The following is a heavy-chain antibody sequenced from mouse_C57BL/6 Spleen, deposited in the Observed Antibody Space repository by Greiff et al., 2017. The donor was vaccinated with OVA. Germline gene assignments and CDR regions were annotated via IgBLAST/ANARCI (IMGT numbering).Heavy chain of an antibody. J-gene: IGHJ2*01. Sequence: EVKLVESGGGLVKPGGSLKLSCAASGFTFSDYGMHWVRQAPEKGLEWVAYISSGSSTIYYADTVKGRFTISRDNAKNTLFLQVTSVRSEDTAMYYCARERGPYYFDYWGQGTTLTVSS. CDR3: ARERGPYYFDY. V-gene: IGHV5-17*01. CDR2: ISSGSSTI. CDR1: GFTFSDYG.